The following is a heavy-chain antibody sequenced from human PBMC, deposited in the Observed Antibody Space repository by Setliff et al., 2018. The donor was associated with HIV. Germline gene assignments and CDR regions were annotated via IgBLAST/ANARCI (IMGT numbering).Heavy chain of an antibody. J-gene: IGHJ4*02. V-gene: IGHV4-39*07. Sequence: SETLSLTCTVSGGSITSSTYYWDWIRQPPGKGLEWIGSIFYSGSTYYNPSVKSRVSISIDTSKNQFSLRLSSVTAADTAVYYCARDHKYYYDSSGLDYWGQGTLVTVSS. CDR1: GGSITSSTYY. D-gene: IGHD3-22*01. CDR3: ARDHKYYYDSSGLDY. CDR2: IFYSGST.